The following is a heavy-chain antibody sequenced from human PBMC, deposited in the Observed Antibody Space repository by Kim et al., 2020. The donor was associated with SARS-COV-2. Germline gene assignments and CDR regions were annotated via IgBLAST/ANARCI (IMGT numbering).Heavy chain of an antibody. CDR1: GFIFSNYW. J-gene: IGHJ2*01. D-gene: IGHD2-15*01. V-gene: IGHV3-7*01. Sequence: GGSLRLSCEAAGFIFSNYWMNWVRQAPGKGLEWVANIKEEGSETNHVDSVWGRFTISRDNAKNSLYLQMNSLRVEDTAVYYCARRGYFNLWGRGTRVTVS. CDR3: ARRGYFNL. CDR2: IKEEGSET.